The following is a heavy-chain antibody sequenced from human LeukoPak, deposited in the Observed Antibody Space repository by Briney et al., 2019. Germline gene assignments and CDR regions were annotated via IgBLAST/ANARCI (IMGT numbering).Heavy chain of an antibody. D-gene: IGHD3-22*01. CDR3: GRHRRYYDTSDYYYGYFDY. Sequence: SGESLKISCKGSGYSFVAYWIGWVRQMPGKGLEWMAIIYPGDSDARYSPSFQGQVTISVDKSINTAYLQWSSLKASDTAMYHCGRHRRYYDTSDYYYGYFDYWGQGTLVTVSS. V-gene: IGHV5-51*01. J-gene: IGHJ4*02. CDR2: IYPGDSDA. CDR1: GYSFVAYW.